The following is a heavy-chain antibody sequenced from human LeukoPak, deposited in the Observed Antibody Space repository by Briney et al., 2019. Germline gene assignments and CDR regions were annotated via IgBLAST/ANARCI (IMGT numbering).Heavy chain of an antibody. D-gene: IGHD6-19*01. CDR2: ISTSGSTI. Sequence: PAGSLRLSCAASAFTFTRYEMSWVRHAPRKGLEWDSSISTSGSTIYYGNSVTGRFTISTDNAKNSLYLQMNSRRAEDTAVYYGARIGHSGGWLHDAFDIWGQGTMVTVSS. CDR3: ARIGHSGGWLHDAFDI. J-gene: IGHJ3*02. V-gene: IGHV3-48*03. CDR1: AFTFTRYE.